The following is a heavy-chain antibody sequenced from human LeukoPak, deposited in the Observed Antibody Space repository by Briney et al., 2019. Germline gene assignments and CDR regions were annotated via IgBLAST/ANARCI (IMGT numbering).Heavy chain of an antibody. CDR3: ARAGGRSWFDP. V-gene: IGHV1-2*02. J-gene: IGHJ5*02. CDR1: GYTFTGYY. CDR2: INPNSGGT. Sequence: ASVKVSCKASGYTFTGYYMHWVRQAPGQGLEWMGSINPNSGGTNYAQKFQGRVTMTTDTSMSTAYMELSRLTSDDTAVYYCARAGGRSWFDPWGQGTPVTVSS.